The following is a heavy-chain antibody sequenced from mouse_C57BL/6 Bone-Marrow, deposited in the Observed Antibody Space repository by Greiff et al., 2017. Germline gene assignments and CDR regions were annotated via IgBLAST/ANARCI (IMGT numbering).Heavy chain of an antibody. CDR2: ISYNGTT. V-gene: IGHV3-8*01. J-gene: IGHJ4*01. CDR1: GYSITSDY. Sequence: EVKVEESGRGLAQPSQTLSLTCFVTGYSITSDYWNWIRKFPGNKLEYMGYISYNGTTYYNPSLQSLISITRVTSKNQYYLQLNSVTTEDTATYYCARNDFYAMDYWGQGTSVTVAS. CDR3: ARNDFYAMDY.